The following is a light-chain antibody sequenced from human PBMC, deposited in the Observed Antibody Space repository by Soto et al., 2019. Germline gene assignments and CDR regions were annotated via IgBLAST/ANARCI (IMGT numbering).Light chain of an antibody. CDR1: SSDVGGYNY. J-gene: IGLJ2*01. V-gene: IGLV2-14*01. CDR3: SSYTTSTTLSVV. CDR2: GVT. Sequence: QPVLTQPASVSGSPGQSITISCTGTSSDVGGYNYVSWYQQHPGKAPKLTIYGVTNRPSGVSNRFSGSKSGNTASLTISGLQAEDEADYYCSSYTTSTTLSVVFGGGTKLTVL.